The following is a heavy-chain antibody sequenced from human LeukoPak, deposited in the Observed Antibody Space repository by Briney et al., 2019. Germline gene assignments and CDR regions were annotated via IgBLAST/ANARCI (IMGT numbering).Heavy chain of an antibody. Sequence: KPGGSLRLSCAASGFTFSSYSMNWVRQAPGKGLEWVSSISSSSSYIYYADSVKGRFTISRDNAKNSLYLQMNSLRAEETAVYYCARGHGSSDAFDIWGQGTMLTVSS. V-gene: IGHV3-21*01. CDR2: ISSSSSYI. J-gene: IGHJ3*02. D-gene: IGHD1-26*01. CDR1: GFTFSSYS. CDR3: ARGHGSSDAFDI.